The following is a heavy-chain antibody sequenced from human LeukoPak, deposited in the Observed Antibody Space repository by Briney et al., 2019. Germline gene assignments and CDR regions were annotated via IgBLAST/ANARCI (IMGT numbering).Heavy chain of an antibody. CDR3: ARVTPAAKQTVKRGGGTDV. CDR2: INPNSGGT. D-gene: IGHD2-2*01. Sequence: ASVKVSRKASGYTFTGYYMHWVRQAPGQGLEWMGWINPNSGGTNYAQKFQGRVTMTRDTSISTAYMELSRLRSDDTAVYYCARVTPAAKQTVKRGGGTDVWGQGTLVTVSS. J-gene: IGHJ4*02. CDR1: GYTFTGYY. V-gene: IGHV1-2*02.